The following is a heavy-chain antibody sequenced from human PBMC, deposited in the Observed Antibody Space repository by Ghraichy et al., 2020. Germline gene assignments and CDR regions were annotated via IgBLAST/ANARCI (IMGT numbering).Heavy chain of an antibody. CDR2: VNDSGDNT. CDR3: ATAGPRIFGVVDDY. J-gene: IGHJ4*02. V-gene: IGHV3-23*01. D-gene: IGHD3-3*01. CDR1: GFTFRNFA. Sequence: GGSLRLSCAVSGFTFRNFAMSWVRQAPGKGLEWVSAVNDSGDNTYYADSVKGRFTISRDNSKNTLYLQMNSLRAEDTAVYYCATAGPRIFGVVDDYWGQGTLVTVSS.